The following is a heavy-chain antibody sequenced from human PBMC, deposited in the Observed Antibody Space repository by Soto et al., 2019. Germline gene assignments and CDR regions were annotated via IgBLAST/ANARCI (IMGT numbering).Heavy chain of an antibody. D-gene: IGHD3-3*01. CDR3: ARDQNEDDFWSDYYRWFDP. J-gene: IGHJ5*02. V-gene: IGHV4-61*01. Sequence: SETLSLTCTVSGGSVSSGSYYWSWIRQPPGKGLEWIGSIYYSGSTNYNPSLKSRVTISVDTSKNQFSLKLSSVTAADAAVYYCARDQNEDDFWSDYYRWFDPWGQGTLVTAPQ. CDR2: IYYSGST. CDR1: GGSVSSGSYY.